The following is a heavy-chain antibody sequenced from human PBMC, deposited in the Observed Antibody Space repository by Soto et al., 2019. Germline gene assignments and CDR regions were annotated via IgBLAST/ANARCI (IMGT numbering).Heavy chain of an antibody. CDR1: GVSIRSYY. Sequence: ETLSLTCTVSGVSIRSYYWSWIRQPPGKGLEWIGYIYYSGSTNYNPSLKSRVIISVDTSKNQFSLKLSSVTAADTAVYYCARLDSSGWYRHFDYWGQGTLVTVSS. J-gene: IGHJ4*02. V-gene: IGHV4-59*08. D-gene: IGHD6-19*01. CDR3: ARLDSSGWYRHFDY. CDR2: IYYSGST.